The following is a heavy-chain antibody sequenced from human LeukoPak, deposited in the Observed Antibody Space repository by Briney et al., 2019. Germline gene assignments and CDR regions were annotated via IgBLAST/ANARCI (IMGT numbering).Heavy chain of an antibody. CDR3: ARGGSGWYGGDAFDI. V-gene: IGHV4-34*01. CDR2: INHSGST. CDR1: GGSFSGYY. Sequence: SETLSLTCAVYGGSFSGYYWSWIRQPPGKGPEWIGEINHSGSTNYNPSLKSRVTISVDTSKNQFSLKLSSVTAADTAVYYCARGGSGWYGGDAFDIWGQGTMVTVSS. D-gene: IGHD6-19*01. J-gene: IGHJ3*02.